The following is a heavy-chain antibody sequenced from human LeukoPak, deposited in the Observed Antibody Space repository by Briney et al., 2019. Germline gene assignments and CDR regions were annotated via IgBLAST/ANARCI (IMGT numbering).Heavy chain of an antibody. Sequence: PGGSLRLSCAASGFTVSSNYMSWVRQAPGKGLEWVSVIYSGGSTYYADSVKGRFTISRDNSKNTLYLQMNSLRAEDTAVYYCARDLLACGGDCPANYFDYWGQGTLVTVSS. V-gene: IGHV3-53*01. CDR1: GFTVSSNY. J-gene: IGHJ4*02. CDR2: IYSGGST. CDR3: ARDLLACGGDCPANYFDY. D-gene: IGHD2-21*02.